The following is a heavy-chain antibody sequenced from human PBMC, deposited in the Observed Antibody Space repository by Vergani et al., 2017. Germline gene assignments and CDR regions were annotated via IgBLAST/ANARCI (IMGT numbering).Heavy chain of an antibody. CDR1: CGSISSGDYY. V-gene: IGHV4-30-4*08. J-gene: IGHJ4*02. CDR2: IYYSGST. D-gene: IGHD6-13*01. CDR3: ARGIAAAGRRGSFDY. Sequence: QVQLQESCPGLVKPSQTLSLTCTVPCGSISSGDYYWSWIRWPPGKGLEWIWYIYYSGSTYYNPSLKSRVTISVDTSKNQFSLKLSSVTAADTAVYYCARGIAAAGRRGSFDYWGQGTLVTVSS.